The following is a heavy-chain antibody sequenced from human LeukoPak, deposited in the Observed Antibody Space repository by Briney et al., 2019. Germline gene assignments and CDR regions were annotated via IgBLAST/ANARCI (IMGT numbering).Heavy chain of an antibody. Sequence: GGSLRLSCAASGFTFSSYSMSWVRQVPGKGLEWVSVIGSGGSGGTSYADSVRGRFTTSRDDSKNTLFLQMNSLRAEDTAVYYCAKRGCDTTTCSYYFDYWGRGTLVTVSS. CDR2: IGSGGSGGT. CDR1: GFTFSSYS. D-gene: IGHD2-2*01. J-gene: IGHJ4*02. V-gene: IGHV3-23*01. CDR3: AKRGCDTTTCSYYFDY.